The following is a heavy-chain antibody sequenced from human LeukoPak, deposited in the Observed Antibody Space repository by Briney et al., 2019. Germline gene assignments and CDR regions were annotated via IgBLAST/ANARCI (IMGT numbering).Heavy chain of an antibody. D-gene: IGHD1-26*01. CDR3: AILRVKGGFHP. CDR1: GFTFSSYS. Sequence: GGSLRLSCAASGFTFSSYSMNWVRQAPGKGLEWVSSISSSSSYIYYADSVKGRFTISRDNAKNSLYLQMNSLRAEDTAVYYCAILRVKGGFHPWGQGTLVTVSS. J-gene: IGHJ4*02. V-gene: IGHV3-21*01. CDR2: ISSSSSYI.